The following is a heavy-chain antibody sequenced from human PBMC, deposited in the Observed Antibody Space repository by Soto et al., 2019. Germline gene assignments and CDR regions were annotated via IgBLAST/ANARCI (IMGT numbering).Heavy chain of an antibody. J-gene: IGHJ4*02. Sequence: SETLSLTCTVSGGSISSGGYYWSWIRQHPGKGLEWIGYIYYSGSTYYNPSLKSRVTISVDTSKNQFSLKLSSVTAADTAVYYCARAPYCGGECYSDYFDYWGQGTLVTVSS. V-gene: IGHV4-31*02. CDR1: GGSISSGGYY. D-gene: IGHD2-21*01. CDR3: ARAPYCGGECYSDYFDY. CDR2: IYYSGST.